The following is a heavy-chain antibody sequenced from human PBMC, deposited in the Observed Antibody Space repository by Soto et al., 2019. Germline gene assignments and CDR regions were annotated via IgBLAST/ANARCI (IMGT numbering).Heavy chain of an antibody. V-gene: IGHV4-4*01. CDR1: GVSIGSNYY. CDR3: ARSLGWSAIEY. D-gene: IGHD6-19*01. CDR2: MSHIGSV. Sequence: QVLLQESGPGLVQPSGTLSLSCVVSGVSIGSNYYWGWVRQPPGKGLEWLGAMSHIGSVNYNPSLKSRVTISMDKSQTQFSLKLNSVTAADTAVCCWARSLGWSAIEYWGQGTLVIVSS. J-gene: IGHJ4*02.